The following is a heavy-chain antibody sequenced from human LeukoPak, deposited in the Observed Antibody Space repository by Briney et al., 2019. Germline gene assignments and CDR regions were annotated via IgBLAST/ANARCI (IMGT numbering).Heavy chain of an antibody. J-gene: IGHJ3*02. Sequence: GASVKVSCKASGYTFTSYGISWVRQAPGQGLEWMGWISAYNGNTNYAQKLQGRVTMTTDTSTSTAYMELRSLRSDDTAVYYCARCCHGSVQKMKLGAFDIWGQGTMVTVSS. D-gene: IGHD3-10*01. V-gene: IGHV1-18*01. CDR1: GYTFTSYG. CDR3: ARCCHGSVQKMKLGAFDI. CDR2: ISAYNGNT.